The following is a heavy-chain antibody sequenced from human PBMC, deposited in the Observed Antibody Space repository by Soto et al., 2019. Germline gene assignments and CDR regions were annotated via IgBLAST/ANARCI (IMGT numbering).Heavy chain of an antibody. D-gene: IGHD1-26*01. Sequence: QVQLVQSGAELKKPGSSVNVSCAASGGTFKTYTINWVRQAPGQGLEWIGQIIPMYDSANYAQRFQGRVTISADKSTNIAYMELSGLRSEDTALYYCATWRTYSGSYCFDYWGQVTLGSVSS. CDR3: ATWRTYSGSYCFDY. CDR2: IIPMYDSA. J-gene: IGHJ4*02. CDR1: GGTFKTYT. V-gene: IGHV1-69*06.